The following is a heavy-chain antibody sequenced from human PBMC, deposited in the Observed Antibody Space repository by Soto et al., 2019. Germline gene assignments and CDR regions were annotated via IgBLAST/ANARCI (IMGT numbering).Heavy chain of an antibody. CDR3: ARDTYYYDSSGYCPDY. D-gene: IGHD3-22*01. V-gene: IGHV1-18*01. CDR2: ISAYNGNT. CDR1: GYTFTSYG. Sequence: QVQLVQSGAEVKKPGASVKVSCKASGYTFTSYGISWVRQAPGQGLEWMGWISAYNGNTNYAQKLQGRVTMTTDTATSTAYLELRSLRSDDTAVYYCARDTYYYDSSGYCPDYWGQGTLVTVSS. J-gene: IGHJ4*02.